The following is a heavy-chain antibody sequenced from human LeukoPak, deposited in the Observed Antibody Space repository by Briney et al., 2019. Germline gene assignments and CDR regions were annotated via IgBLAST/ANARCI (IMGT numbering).Heavy chain of an antibody. Sequence: PLGSPGLSCAASGFTGSGTYMNWVRQAPGKGLEWVSVIYAGGSISYADSVKGRFTISRDNAKNSLYLQMDSLRAEDTAVYYCARDSILGYYFDYWGQGTMVSVSS. CDR2: IYAGGSI. CDR3: ARDSILGYYFDY. V-gene: IGHV3-53*01. D-gene: IGHD3-16*01. J-gene: IGHJ4*02. CDR1: GFTGSGTY.